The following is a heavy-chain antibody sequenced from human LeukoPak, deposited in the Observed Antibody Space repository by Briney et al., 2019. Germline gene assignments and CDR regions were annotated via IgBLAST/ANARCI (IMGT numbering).Heavy chain of an antibody. V-gene: IGHV1-18*01. D-gene: IGHD2-2*01. CDR3: ARQGYCTSPSCYARGDDAFDI. Sequence: GASVKVSCKASGYTFTNYGISWVRQATGQGLEWTAWISAYSGNTNYAQNFQGRLTMTTDTSTNTAYMELRSLRSDDTAVYYCARQGYCTSPSCYARGDDAFDIWGQGTMVTVSS. J-gene: IGHJ3*02. CDR2: ISAYSGNT. CDR1: GYTFTNYG.